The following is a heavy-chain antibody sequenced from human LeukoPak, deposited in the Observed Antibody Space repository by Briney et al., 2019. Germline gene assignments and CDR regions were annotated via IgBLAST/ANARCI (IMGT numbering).Heavy chain of an antibody. CDR1: GYTFTSNY. CDR3: ARHVDIAAAGPHLFPPLGSQYYFDY. Sequence: ASVKVSCKAFGYTFTSNYMHWVRQAPGQGPEWMGVISPSGGSTTYAQKFQGRVTLTRDMSTSTDYLELSSLRSEDTAVYYCARHVDIAAAGPHLFPPLGSQYYFDYWGQGTLVTVSS. V-gene: IGHV1-46*01. D-gene: IGHD6-13*01. J-gene: IGHJ4*02. CDR2: ISPSGGST.